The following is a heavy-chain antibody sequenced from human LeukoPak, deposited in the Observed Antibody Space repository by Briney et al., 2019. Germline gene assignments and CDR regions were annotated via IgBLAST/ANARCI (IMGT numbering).Heavy chain of an antibody. CDR3: ATHGYSELRYFDWSTNE. CDR2: IKEDGSEK. D-gene: IGHD3-9*01. CDR1: GFTFSSHW. V-gene: IGHV3-7*01. Sequence: LTGGSLRLSCVVSGFTFSSHWMSWVRQAPGKGLEWVANIKEDGSEKYYVDSVKGRFTISRDNAKKLLYLQMDSLRAEDTAVYYCATHGYSELRYFDWSTNEWGQGTLVTVSS. J-gene: IGHJ4*02.